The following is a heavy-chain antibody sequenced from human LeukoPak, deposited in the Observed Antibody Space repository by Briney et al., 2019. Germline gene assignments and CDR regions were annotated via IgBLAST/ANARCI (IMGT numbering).Heavy chain of an antibody. J-gene: IGHJ4*02. CDR1: GFTFSSYW. CDR3: ARDRPNYYDSSGYYDY. D-gene: IGHD3-22*01. Sequence: PGGPLRLSCAASGFTFSSYWMSWVRQAPGKGLEWVANIKQDGSGKYYVDSVKGRFTISRDNAKNSLYLQMNSLRAEDTAVYYCARDRPNYYDSSGYYDYWGQGTLVTVSS. V-gene: IGHV3-7*01. CDR2: IKQDGSGK.